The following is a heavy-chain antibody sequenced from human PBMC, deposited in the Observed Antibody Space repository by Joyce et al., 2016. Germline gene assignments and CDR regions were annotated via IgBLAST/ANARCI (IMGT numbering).Heavy chain of an antibody. Sequence: QVQLVQSGTEVKKTGASVKVSCKASGFTFTGNYMHWVRQAPGQGLGSMGWIKSENGDTHYTQNFQGRVTMTRDTSINTAYMEVTRLRSDDTAFYYCAREGLPHGGFDYWGLGTLVTVSS. CDR2: IKSENGDT. J-gene: IGHJ4*02. CDR1: GFTFTGNY. CDR3: AREGLPHGGFDY. V-gene: IGHV1-2*02.